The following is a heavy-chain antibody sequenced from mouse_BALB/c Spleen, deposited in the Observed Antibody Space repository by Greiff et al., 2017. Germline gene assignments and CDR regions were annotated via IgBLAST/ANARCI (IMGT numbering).Heavy chain of an antibody. Sequence: EVQLQESGPGLVKPSQSLSLTCTVTGYSITSYYAWNWIRQFPGNKLEWMGYISYSGSTSYNPSLKSRISITRDTSKNQFFLQLNSVTTEDTATYYCARGAWFAYWGQGTLVTVSA. J-gene: IGHJ3*01. CDR3: ARGAWFAY. CDR2: ISYSGST. V-gene: IGHV3-2*02. CDR1: GYSITSYYA.